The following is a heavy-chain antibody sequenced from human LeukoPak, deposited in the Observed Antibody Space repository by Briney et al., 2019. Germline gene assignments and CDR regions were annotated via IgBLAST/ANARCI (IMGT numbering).Heavy chain of an antibody. CDR3: ARGARDIVVVPAAMSWFDP. D-gene: IGHD2-2*01. CDR2: IYYSGST. J-gene: IGHJ5*02. Sequence: SETLSLTCTVSGGSISSYYWSWIRQHPGKGLEWIGYIYYSGSTYYNPSLKSRVTISVDTSKNQFSLKLSSVTAADTAVYYCARGARDIVVVPAAMSWFDPWGQGTLVTVSS. CDR1: GGSISSYY. V-gene: IGHV4-59*06.